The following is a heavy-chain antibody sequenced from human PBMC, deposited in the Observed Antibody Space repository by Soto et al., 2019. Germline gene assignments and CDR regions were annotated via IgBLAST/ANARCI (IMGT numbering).Heavy chain of an antibody. CDR3: ARVRYSYVRRNYRSTYYFDY. CDR1: GYTFTDYY. D-gene: IGHD3-16*02. CDR2: INPNSGGT. Sequence: QVQLVQSGAEVKKPGASVKVSCKASGYTFTDYYMHWVRQAPGQGLEWMGRINPNSGGTNYAQKFQDWVTMTRDTSLRTAYMELSRLRSDTTALYYCARVRYSYVRRNYRSTYYFDYWGQGTLVTVSS. V-gene: IGHV1-2*04. J-gene: IGHJ4*02.